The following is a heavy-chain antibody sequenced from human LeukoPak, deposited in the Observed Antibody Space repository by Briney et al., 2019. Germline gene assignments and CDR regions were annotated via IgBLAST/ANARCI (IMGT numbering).Heavy chain of an antibody. Sequence: SETVSLTCAVYGWTFRGYYWSWIRQPPGKGLEWIGEINHSGSTNYNPSLKSRVTISVDTSKNQFSLKLSSVTAADTAVYYCARGSAFDYWGQGTLVTVSS. J-gene: IGHJ4*02. CDR2: INHSGST. CDR3: ARGSAFDY. V-gene: IGHV4-34*01. CDR1: GWTFRGYY.